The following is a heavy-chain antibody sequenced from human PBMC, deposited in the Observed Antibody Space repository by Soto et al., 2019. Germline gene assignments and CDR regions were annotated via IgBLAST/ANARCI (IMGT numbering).Heavy chain of an antibody. CDR3: ARDYVLRYFDWLLPSKFYYYYYGMDV. J-gene: IGHJ6*02. D-gene: IGHD3-9*01. CDR1: GYTFTSYD. V-gene: IGHV1-8*01. Sequence: ASVRVSCKASGYTFTSYDINWVRQATGQGLEWMGWMNPNSGNTGYAQKFQGRVTMTRNTSISTAYMELSSLRSEDTAVYYCARDYVLRYFDWLLPSKFYYYYYGMDVWGQGTTVTVSS. CDR2: MNPNSGNT.